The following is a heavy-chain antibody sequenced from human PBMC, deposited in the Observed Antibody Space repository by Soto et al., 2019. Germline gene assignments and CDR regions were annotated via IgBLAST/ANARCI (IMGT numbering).Heavy chain of an antibody. CDR1: GGSISSGGYY. D-gene: IGHD6-6*01. Sequence: SETLSLTCTVSGGSISSGGYYWSWIRQHPGKGLEWIGYIYYSGSTYYNPSLKSRVTISVDTSKNQFSLKLSSVTAADTAVYYCARSSIAARYLYTTWGQGTLVTSPQ. CDR2: IYYSGST. V-gene: IGHV4-31*03. CDR3: ARSSIAARYLYTT. J-gene: IGHJ4*02.